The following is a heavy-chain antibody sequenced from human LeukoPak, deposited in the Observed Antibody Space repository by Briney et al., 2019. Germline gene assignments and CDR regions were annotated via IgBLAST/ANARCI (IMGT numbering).Heavy chain of an antibody. CDR3: VRDGGD. V-gene: IGHV3-74*01. Sequence: GSLRLSCAGSGFTFRSYQMDWARQAPGEGLVWVSRIDSDGSGTAYADSVKGRFTISRDNAKNTLYLQMNTLRAEDTAVYYCVRDGGDWGQGTLVTVSS. CDR1: GFTFRSYQ. J-gene: IGHJ4*02. CDR2: IDSDGSGT. D-gene: IGHD3-10*01.